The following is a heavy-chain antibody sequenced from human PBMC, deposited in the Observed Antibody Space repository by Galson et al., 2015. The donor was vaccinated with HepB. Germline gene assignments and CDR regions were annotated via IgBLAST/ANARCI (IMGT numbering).Heavy chain of an antibody. V-gene: IGHV3-30-3*01. CDR2: ISYDGSNK. CDR1: GFTFSSYA. D-gene: IGHD3-10*01. Sequence: SLRLSCAASGFTFSSYAMHWVRQAPGKGLEWVAVISYDGSNKYYADSVKGRFTISRDNSKNTLYLQMNSLRAEDTAVYYCARDRGWLQRGGWYFDLWGRGTLVTVSS. CDR3: ARDRGWLQRGGWYFDL. J-gene: IGHJ2*01.